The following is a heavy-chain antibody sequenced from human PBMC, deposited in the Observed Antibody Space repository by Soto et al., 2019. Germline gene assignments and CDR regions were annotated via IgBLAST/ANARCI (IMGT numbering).Heavy chain of an antibody. CDR1: GGSISSSSYY. CDR2: IYYSGST. D-gene: IGHD5-12*01. Sequence: SETLSLTCTVSGGSISSSSYYWGWIRQPPGKGLEWIGSIYYSGSTYYNPSLKSRVTISVDTSKNQFSLKLSSVTAADTAVYYCATLPLGYSGYPSLDYWGQGTLVTVSS. V-gene: IGHV4-39*01. J-gene: IGHJ4*02. CDR3: ATLPLGYSGYPSLDY.